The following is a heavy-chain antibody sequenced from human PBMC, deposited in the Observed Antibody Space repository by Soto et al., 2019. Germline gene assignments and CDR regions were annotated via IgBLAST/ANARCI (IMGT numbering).Heavy chain of an antibody. J-gene: IGHJ3*02. CDR2: IRSKANSYAT. D-gene: IGHD3-22*01. V-gene: IGHV3-73*01. CDR1: GFTFNNAW. Sequence: GGSLRLSCAASGFTFNNAWINWVRQAPGKGLEWVGRIRSKANSYATAYAASVKGRFTISRDDSKNTAYLQMNSLKTEDTAVYYCTRHYYDSSGYSRLAFDIWGQGTMVTVSS. CDR3: TRHYYDSSGYSRLAFDI.